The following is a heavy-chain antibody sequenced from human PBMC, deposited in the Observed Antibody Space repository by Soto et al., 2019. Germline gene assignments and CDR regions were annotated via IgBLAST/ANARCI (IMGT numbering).Heavy chain of an antibody. V-gene: IGHV3-30-3*01. CDR3: ARDKIVVVTYYYYGMDV. CDR1: GFTFISYA. J-gene: IGHJ6*02. Sequence: QVQLVESGGGVVQPGRSLRLSCAASGFTFISYAMHWVRQAPGKGLEWVAVISYDGSNKYYADSVKGRFTISRDNSKDTLSLQMNSLRDEDTAVYYCARDKIVVVTYYYYGMDVCGQGTTVTVSS. CDR2: ISYDGSNK. D-gene: IGHD2-21*02.